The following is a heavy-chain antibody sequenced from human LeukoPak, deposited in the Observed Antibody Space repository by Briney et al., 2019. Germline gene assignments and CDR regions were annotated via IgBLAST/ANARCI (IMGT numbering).Heavy chain of an antibody. D-gene: IGHD5-24*01. J-gene: IGHJ4*02. CDR1: GGSFSGYY. Sequence: SGTLSLTCAVYGGSFSGYYWSWIRQLPGKGLEWIGEINHSGSTNYNPSLKSRVTISVDTSKNQFSLKLSSVTAADTAVYYCARWPGWLQFGYYFDYWGQGTLVTVSS. CDR2: INHSGST. V-gene: IGHV4-34*01. CDR3: ARWPGWLQFGYYFDY.